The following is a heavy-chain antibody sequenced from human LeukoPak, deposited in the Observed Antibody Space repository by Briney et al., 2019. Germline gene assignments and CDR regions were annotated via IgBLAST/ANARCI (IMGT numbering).Heavy chain of an antibody. CDR2: INNEGGST. CDR3: ARDVGSGSSCYFDY. Sequence: GGSLRLSCAASGFTFSTYWMHWVRQVPGKGLVWVSRINNEGGSTSYADFVKGRFTVSRDNSKNTLYLQMNSLRAEDTAVYYCARDVGSGSSCYFDYWGQGTLVTVSS. J-gene: IGHJ4*02. V-gene: IGHV3-74*01. D-gene: IGHD3-10*01. CDR1: GFTFSTYW.